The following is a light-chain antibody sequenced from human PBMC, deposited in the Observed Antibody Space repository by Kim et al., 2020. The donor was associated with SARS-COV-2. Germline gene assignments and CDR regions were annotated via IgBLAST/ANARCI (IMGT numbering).Light chain of an antibody. J-gene: IGKJ2*01. CDR3: QRYGSSPPYT. Sequence: SPGERATLSCRASQSVGINYVAWYQQKPGQAPRLLIYGASRRATGIPDRFSGSGSATDFTLTITRLEPEDFAVYYCQRYGSSPPYTFGQGTKLEI. CDR1: QSVGINY. CDR2: GAS. V-gene: IGKV3-20*01.